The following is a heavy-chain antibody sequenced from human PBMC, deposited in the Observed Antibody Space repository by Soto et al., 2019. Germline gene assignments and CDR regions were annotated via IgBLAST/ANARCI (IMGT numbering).Heavy chain of an antibody. CDR1: GFTFSSYA. J-gene: IGHJ4*02. V-gene: IGHV3-23*01. D-gene: IGHD3-16*02. CDR2: LSGSGGDT. CDR3: AKRGGYDYVWKSYRPDY. Sequence: PGGSLRLSCAASGFTFSSYAMTWVRQAPGKGLEWVSTLSGSGGDTYYADSVNGRFTISRDKSKNTLYLQMDRLRVEDTAVYYCAKRGGYDYVWKSYRPDYWGQGTLVTVSS.